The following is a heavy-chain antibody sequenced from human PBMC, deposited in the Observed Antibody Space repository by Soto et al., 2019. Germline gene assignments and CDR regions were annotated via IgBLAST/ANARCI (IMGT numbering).Heavy chain of an antibody. J-gene: IGHJ5*02. D-gene: IGHD1-1*01. CDR2: IGADNGDT. Sequence: QVQLVQSGAEVKKPGASVKVSCKASGYTFSTYGFSWVRQAPGQGLEWMGWIGADNGDTNYAQNFQGRVTMTTDTSTTTSYMELRSLTSDDTAVYFCARDWNGAEGFDPWGQGPLVTVSS. CDR1: GYTFSTYG. V-gene: IGHV1-18*01. CDR3: ARDWNGAEGFDP.